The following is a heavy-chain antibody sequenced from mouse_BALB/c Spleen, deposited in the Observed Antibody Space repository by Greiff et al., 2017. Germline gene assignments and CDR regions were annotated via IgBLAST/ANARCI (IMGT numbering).Heavy chain of an antibody. D-gene: IGHD2-14*01. CDR1: GYAFSSYW. Sequence: VQLQESGAELVRPGSSVKISCKASGYAFSSYWMNWVKQRPGQGLEWIGQIYPGDGDTNYNGKFKGKATLTADKSSSTAYMQLSSLTSEDSAVYFCARRYDVGYYFDYWGQGTTLTVSS. V-gene: IGHV1-80*01. CDR2: IYPGDGDT. CDR3: ARRYDVGYYFDY. J-gene: IGHJ2*01.